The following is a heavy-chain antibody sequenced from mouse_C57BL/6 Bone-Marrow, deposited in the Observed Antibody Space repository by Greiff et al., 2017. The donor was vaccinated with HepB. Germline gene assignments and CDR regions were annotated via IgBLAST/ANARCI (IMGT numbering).Heavy chain of an antibody. CDR1: GYAFSSSW. Sequence: QVQLQQSGPELVKPGASVKISCKASGYAFSSSWMNWVKQRPGKGLEWIGRIYPGDGDTNYNGKFKGKATLTADKSSSTAYMQLSSLTSEDSAVYFCARSDYGPYYFDCWGQGTTLTVSS. V-gene: IGHV1-82*01. CDR3: ARSDYGPYYFDC. CDR2: IYPGDGDT. D-gene: IGHD1-2*01. J-gene: IGHJ2*01.